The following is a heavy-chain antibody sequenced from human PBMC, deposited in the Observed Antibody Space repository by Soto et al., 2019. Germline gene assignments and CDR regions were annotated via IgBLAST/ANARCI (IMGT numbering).Heavy chain of an antibody. D-gene: IGHD1-26*01. CDR3: ARGRIVGATRVDY. CDR2: IYYSGST. J-gene: IGHJ4*02. V-gene: IGHV4-59*01. Sequence: SETLSLTCTVSGGSISSYYWSWIRQPPGKGLEWIGYIYYSGSTNYNPSLKSRVTISVDTSKNQFSLKLSSVTAADTAVYYCARGRIVGATRVDYWGQGTLVTVSS. CDR1: GGSISSYY.